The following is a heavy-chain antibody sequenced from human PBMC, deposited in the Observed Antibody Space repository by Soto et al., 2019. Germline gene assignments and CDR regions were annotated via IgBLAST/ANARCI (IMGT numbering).Heavy chain of an antibody. CDR2: IYHSGST. D-gene: IGHD1-26*01. Sequence: QVQLQESGPGLVKPSGTLSLTCAVSGGSISSSNWWRWVRQPPGKGLEWMGEIYHSGSTNYNPSLQSRVTISVDKAKNQFSLKLSSVTAADTAVYYCSSSSGSYYYSSGMDVWGQGTTVTVSS. V-gene: IGHV4-4*02. CDR1: GGSISSSNW. CDR3: SSSSGSYYYSSGMDV. J-gene: IGHJ6*02.